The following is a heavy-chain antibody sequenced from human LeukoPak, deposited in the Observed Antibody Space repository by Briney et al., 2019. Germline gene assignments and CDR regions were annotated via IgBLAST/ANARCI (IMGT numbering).Heavy chain of an antibody. CDR3: ARQSIEVAGPWFDP. D-gene: IGHD6-19*01. V-gene: IGHV4-59*08. CDR1: GGSISSYY. Sequence: SETLSLTCTVSGGSISSYYWSWIRQPPGKGLEWIGYIYYSGSTNYDPSLKSRVTISVDTSKNQFSLKLSSVTAADTAVYYCARQSIEVAGPWFDPWGQGTLVTVSS. J-gene: IGHJ5*02. CDR2: IYYSGST.